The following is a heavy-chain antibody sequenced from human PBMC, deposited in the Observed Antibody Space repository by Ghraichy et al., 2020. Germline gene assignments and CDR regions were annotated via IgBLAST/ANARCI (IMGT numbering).Heavy chain of an antibody. V-gene: IGHV4-39*01. D-gene: IGHD1-26*01. Sequence: SETLSLTCTVSGGSISSSSYYWGWIRQAPGKGLEWIGSIYYSGSTYYNPSLKGRVTISVGTSKNQFSLKLTSVTAADTAVYYCARGGELRTFDIWGQGTMVTVSS. CDR2: IYYSGST. J-gene: IGHJ3*02. CDR1: GGSISSSSYY. CDR3: ARGGELRTFDI.